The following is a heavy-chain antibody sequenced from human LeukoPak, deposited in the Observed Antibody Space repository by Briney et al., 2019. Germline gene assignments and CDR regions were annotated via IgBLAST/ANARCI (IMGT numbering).Heavy chain of an antibody. CDR1: GFTFSSYN. V-gene: IGHV3-7*03. CDR2: IRQDGGGI. J-gene: IGHJ4*02. Sequence: GGSLRLSCAVSGFTFSSYNMAWVRQAPGKGREWVANIRQDGGGIQYVESLKGRVTISRDKSKKSLCRQMNRLRAEDTPVYYCARWRSLQSEFDHWGQGTLVTVSS. D-gene: IGHD5-12*01. CDR3: ARWRSLQSEFDH.